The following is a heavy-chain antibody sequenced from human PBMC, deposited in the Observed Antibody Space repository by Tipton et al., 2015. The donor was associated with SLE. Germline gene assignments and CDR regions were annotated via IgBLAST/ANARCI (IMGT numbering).Heavy chain of an antibody. J-gene: IGHJ4*02. V-gene: IGHV3-15*01. CDR1: GFTFSNTW. CDR2: IRSKDDGGTT. Sequence: GSLRLSCAASGFTFSNTWMTWVRQAPGKGLEWVGRIRSKDDGGTTDYAAAVRGRFTISRDDSESTMYLQMSGLKTGDTAVYYCTTDSPFDYWGRGTLVTVSS. CDR3: TTDSPFDY.